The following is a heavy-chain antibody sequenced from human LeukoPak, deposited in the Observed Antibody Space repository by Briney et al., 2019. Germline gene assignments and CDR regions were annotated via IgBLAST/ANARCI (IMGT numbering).Heavy chain of an antibody. CDR1: GGSISSYY. J-gene: IGHJ4*02. CDR3: ARDLEGAKTVTRDY. D-gene: IGHD4-17*01. Sequence: SETLSLTCTVSGGSISSYYWSWLRQPPGKGLEWIGYIHYSGSTNNNPSLKSRVTISVDTSKNQFSLKLSSVTAADTAVYYCARDLEGAKTVTRDYWGQGTLVTASS. V-gene: IGHV4-59*01. CDR2: IHYSGST.